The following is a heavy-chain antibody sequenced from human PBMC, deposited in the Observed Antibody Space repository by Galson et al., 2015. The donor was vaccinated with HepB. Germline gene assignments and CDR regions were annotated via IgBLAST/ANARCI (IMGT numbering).Heavy chain of an antibody. CDR2: TYYRSKWYN. Sequence: CAISRDSVSRNSAAWNWIRQSPSRGLEWLGRTYYRSKWYNDYAVSVQSRITINPDTSKNQFSLQLNSVTPEDTAVYYCASGYSYASKFDIWGQGTMVTVSS. V-gene: IGHV6-1*01. J-gene: IGHJ3*02. CDR1: RDSVSRNSAA. D-gene: IGHD5-18*01. CDR3: ASGYSYASKFDI.